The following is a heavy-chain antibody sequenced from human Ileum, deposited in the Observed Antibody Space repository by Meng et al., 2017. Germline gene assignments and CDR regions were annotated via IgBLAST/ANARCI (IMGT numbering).Heavy chain of an antibody. V-gene: IGHV4-4*01. CDR1: GRW. CDR3: ATSNDRDVYYLGY. J-gene: IGHJ4*02. CDR2: IIQSGRT. D-gene: IGHD3-22*01. Sequence: GPLPASGARSVTLPGTLSCDGAVSGRWGSWVRQPPGKGVEWCGEIIQSGRTNYNPSLKSRVTISIDKSKSQISLQLSAVTAADTAVYSCATSNDRDVYYLGYWGQGTLVTVSS.